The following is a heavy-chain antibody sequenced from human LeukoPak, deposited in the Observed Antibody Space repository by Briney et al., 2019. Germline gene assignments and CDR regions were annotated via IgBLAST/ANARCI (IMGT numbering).Heavy chain of an antibody. CDR1: GFTFSNYG. CDR2: ISPRGGGT. Sequence: TGGSLRLSCAASGFTFSNYGMNWVRQAPGKGLEWLSGISPRGGGTYYADSVKGRFTISRDNSKNTLFLQMNSLRAEDTAVYYCAKDLAFGVEPDYWGQGTLVTVSS. CDR3: AKDLAFGVEPDY. D-gene: IGHD2-8*01. V-gene: IGHV3-23*01. J-gene: IGHJ4*02.